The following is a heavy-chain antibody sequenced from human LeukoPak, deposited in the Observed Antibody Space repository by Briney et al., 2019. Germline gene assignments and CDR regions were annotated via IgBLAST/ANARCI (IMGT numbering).Heavy chain of an antibody. CDR1: GGSFSNHF. Sequence: SETLSLTCSDSGGSFSNHFWSWVRQPAGKGLEWIGRIYPSGNTNYNPSLKSRVTLSVDTSKTQFYLSLSSVTAADTAVYYCAREDSGSYYNFYYFYMDVWGKGTTVTVSS. CDR3: AREDSGSYYNFYYFYMDV. D-gene: IGHD3-10*01. J-gene: IGHJ6*03. V-gene: IGHV4-4*07. CDR2: IYPSGNT.